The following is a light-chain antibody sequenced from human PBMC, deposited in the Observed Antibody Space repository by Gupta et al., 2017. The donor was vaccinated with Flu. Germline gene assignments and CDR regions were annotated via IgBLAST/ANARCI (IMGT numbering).Light chain of an antibody. CDR2: EVY. J-gene: IGLJ3*02. CDR1: SSDVGHHHF. Sequence: SSDVGHHHFVSWYQQHLGKAPKLIIFEVYNRPSGISNRFSGSKSGNTASLTVSSLQAEDEADYACASYTDTGGRMFGGGTKLTVL. CDR3: ASYTDTGGRM. V-gene: IGLV2-14*01.